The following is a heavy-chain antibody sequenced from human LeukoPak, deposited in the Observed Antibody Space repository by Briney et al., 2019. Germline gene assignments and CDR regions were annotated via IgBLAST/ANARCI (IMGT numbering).Heavy chain of an antibody. Sequence: SETLSLTCSVSGGSIGSYYWSWIRQPAGKGLEWIGRIYSSGISNYNPSLKSRVTMSVDTSKNQFSLKLSSVTAADTAVYYCARTLYRCSSTCCYAGYYYYGMDVWGQGTTVTVSS. J-gene: IGHJ6*02. D-gene: IGHD2-2*01. CDR3: ARTLYRCSSTCCYAGYYYYGMDV. CDR1: GGSIGSYY. V-gene: IGHV4-4*07. CDR2: IYSSGIS.